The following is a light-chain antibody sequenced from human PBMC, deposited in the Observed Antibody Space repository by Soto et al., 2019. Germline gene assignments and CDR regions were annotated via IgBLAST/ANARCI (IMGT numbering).Light chain of an antibody. Sequence: DSQMTQSPSTLAASVGDRVTITCRASQSICSWLAWYQQKPGKAPKLLIYKASLLQSGVPSRFSGSGSGKEFTLTISSLQPEDFATYYCQQYDRYPVTFGGGTKV. CDR1: QSICSW. J-gene: IGKJ4*01. CDR2: KAS. V-gene: IGKV1-5*03. CDR3: QQYDRYPVT.